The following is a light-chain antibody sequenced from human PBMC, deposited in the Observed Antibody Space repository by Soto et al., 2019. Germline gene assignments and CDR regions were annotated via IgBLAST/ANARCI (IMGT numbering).Light chain of an antibody. CDR2: AAS. CDR1: QGISSY. V-gene: IGKV1-9*01. J-gene: IGKJ4*01. Sequence: IQLTQSPSSLSASVGDRVTITCRASQGISSYLAWHQQKPGKAPKLLIYAASTLQSGVPSRFSGSGSGTDFTLTISSLQPEDFATYYCQQLNSYLSLTFGGGTKVDI. CDR3: QQLNSYLSLT.